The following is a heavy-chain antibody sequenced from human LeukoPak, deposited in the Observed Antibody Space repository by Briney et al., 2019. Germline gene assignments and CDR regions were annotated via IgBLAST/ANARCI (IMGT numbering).Heavy chain of an antibody. Sequence: GGSLRLSCAASGFTFSSYRMHWVRQAPGKGLEWVAVISYDGSNKYYADSVKGRFTISRDNSKNTLYLQMNSLRAEDTAVYYCAKDHCSSTSCYWDYYYGMDVWGQGTTVTVSS. CDR3: AKDHCSSTSCYWDYYYGMDV. D-gene: IGHD2-2*01. J-gene: IGHJ6*02. V-gene: IGHV3-30*18. CDR1: GFTFSSYR. CDR2: ISYDGSNK.